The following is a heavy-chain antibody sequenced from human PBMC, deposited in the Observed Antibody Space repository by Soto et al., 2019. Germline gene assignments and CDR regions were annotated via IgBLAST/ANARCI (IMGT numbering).Heavy chain of an antibody. V-gene: IGHV1-2*02. J-gene: IGHJ5*02. Sequence: ASVKVSCKASGFSFTGYYIHWLRQAPGQGLEWMGWINAHSGGTEYAQKFQGRVTLTRDTSISTAYMTLSSLRSDDTAIYYCAKDLTRQLAYWLDPWGQGTQVTVS. CDR2: INAHSGGT. CDR3: AKDLTRQLAYWLDP. D-gene: IGHD6-6*01. CDR1: GFSFTGYY.